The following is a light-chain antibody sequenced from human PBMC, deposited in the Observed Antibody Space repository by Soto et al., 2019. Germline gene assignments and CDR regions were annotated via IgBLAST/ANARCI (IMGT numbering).Light chain of an antibody. CDR1: NRDVGSYNL. J-gene: IGLJ3*02. CDR2: EVR. V-gene: IGLV2-14*01. Sequence: QSALTQSASVPGSPGQSITIACTGTNRDVGSYNLVSWYQQRPGEAPKLIISEVRNRPSGISYRFTGSKSGNTASLTISGLQAEDEADYYCSSYTTTSTLVFGGGTKLTVL. CDR3: SSYTTTSTLV.